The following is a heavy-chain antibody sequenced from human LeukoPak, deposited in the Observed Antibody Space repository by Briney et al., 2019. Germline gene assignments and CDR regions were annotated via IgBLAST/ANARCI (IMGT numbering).Heavy chain of an antibody. Sequence: SETLSLTCTVSGVSISSYYWSWIRQPPGKGLKWIGEINHSGSTNYNPSLKSRVTISVDTSKNQFSLKLSSVTAADTAVYYCARGHRNYYGSGSLLLWGQGTLVTVSS. CDR1: GVSISSYY. D-gene: IGHD3-10*01. V-gene: IGHV4-34*01. CDR2: INHSGST. CDR3: ARGHRNYYGSGSLLL. J-gene: IGHJ4*02.